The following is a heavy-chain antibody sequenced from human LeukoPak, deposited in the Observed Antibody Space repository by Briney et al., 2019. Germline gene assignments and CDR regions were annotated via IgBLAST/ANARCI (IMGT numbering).Heavy chain of an antibody. CDR2: INHSGST. CDR3: ARGLHYDFWSGYWRGGFDY. Sequence: SETLSLTCAVYGGSFSGYYWSWIRQPPGRGLEWIGEINHSGSTNYNPSLKSRVTISVDTSKNQFSLKLSSVTAADTAVYYCARGLHYDFWSGYWRGGFDYWGQGTLVTVSS. D-gene: IGHD3-3*01. V-gene: IGHV4-34*01. J-gene: IGHJ4*02. CDR1: GGSFSGYY.